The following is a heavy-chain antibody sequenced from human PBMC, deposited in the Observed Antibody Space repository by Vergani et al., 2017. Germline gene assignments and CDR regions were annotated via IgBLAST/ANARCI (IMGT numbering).Heavy chain of an antibody. Sequence: QVQLQESGPGLVKPSETLALTCAVSGYSISSGYYWGWIRQPPGKGLEWIGSIYHSGSTYYNPSLKSRVTISVDTSKNQFSLKLSSVTAADTAVYYCARHGSSWWDLLNFDYWGQGTLVTVSS. CDR3: ARHGSSWWDLLNFDY. J-gene: IGHJ4*02. CDR2: IYHSGST. D-gene: IGHD6-13*01. CDR1: GYSISSGYY. V-gene: IGHV4-38-2*01.